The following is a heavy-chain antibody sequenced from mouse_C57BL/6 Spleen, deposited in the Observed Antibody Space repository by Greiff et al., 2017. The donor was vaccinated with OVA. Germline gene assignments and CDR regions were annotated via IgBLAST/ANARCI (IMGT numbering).Heavy chain of an antibody. CDR2: INPNNGGT. V-gene: IGHV1-18*01. CDR1: GYTFTDYN. CDR3: ARSYDYDGGYGMDY. D-gene: IGHD2-4*01. J-gene: IGHJ4*01. Sequence: VQLKESGPELVKPGASVKIPCKASGYTFTDYNMDWVKQSHGKSLEWIGDINPNNGGTIYNQKFKGKATLTVDKSSSTAYMELRSLTSEDTAVYYCARSYDYDGGYGMDYWGQGTSVTVSS.